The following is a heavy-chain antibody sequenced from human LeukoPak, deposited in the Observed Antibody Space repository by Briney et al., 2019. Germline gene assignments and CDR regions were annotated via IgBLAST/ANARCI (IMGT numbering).Heavy chain of an antibody. V-gene: IGHV3-30*03. CDR1: GFTFKNYG. CDR3: ARPATNYDSSGYLYY. Sequence: RRSLRLSCAVSGFTFKNYGMHWVRQAPGKGLEWVAVVSHDGRNQYYADSVKGRFTISRDNSKNTLYLQMNSLRAEDTAVYYCARPATNYDSSGYLYYWGQGTLVTVSS. J-gene: IGHJ4*02. CDR2: VSHDGRNQ. D-gene: IGHD3-22*01.